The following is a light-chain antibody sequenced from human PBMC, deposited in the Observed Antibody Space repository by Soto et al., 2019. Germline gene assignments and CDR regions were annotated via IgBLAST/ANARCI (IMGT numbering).Light chain of an antibody. CDR2: GAS. CDR3: QQSNSCPIT. Sequence: DIDMTKYPYSVPYSVGGIVPIICRASQGISTWLAWYQQKAGKAPNLLIYGASNLHSGVPSRFSGSGSGTNFTLTISSLQPEDFASYYCQQSNSCPITFAQGTRLEV. V-gene: IGKV1-12*01. CDR1: QGISTW. J-gene: IGKJ5*01.